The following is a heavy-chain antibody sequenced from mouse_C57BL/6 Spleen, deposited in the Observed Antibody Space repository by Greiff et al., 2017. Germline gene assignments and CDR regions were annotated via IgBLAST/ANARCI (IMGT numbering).Heavy chain of an antibody. V-gene: IGHV1-81*01. CDR2: IYPRSGNT. CDR3: ASSGNYGSSPYYFDY. D-gene: IGHD1-1*01. J-gene: IGHJ2*01. CDR1: GYTFTSYG. Sequence: VKLVESGAELARPGASVKLSCKASGYTFTSYGISWVKQRTGQGLEWIGEIYPRSGNTYYNEKFKGKATLTADKASSTAYMELRSLTSEDSAVYFCASSGNYGSSPYYFDYWGQGTTLTVSS.